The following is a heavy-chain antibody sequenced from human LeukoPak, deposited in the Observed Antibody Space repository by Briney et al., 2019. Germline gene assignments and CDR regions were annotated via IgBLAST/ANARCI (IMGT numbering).Heavy chain of an antibody. V-gene: IGHV4-34*01. CDR2: INHSGST. D-gene: IGHD3-10*01. J-gene: IGHJ4*02. CDR1: GGSFSGYY. Sequence: SETLSLTCAVYGGSFSGYYWRWIRQPPGKGLEWIGEINHSGSTNYNPSLKSRVTISVDTSKNQFSLKLSSVTAADTAVYYCARTYYYGSGSIDYWGQGTLVTVSS. CDR3: ARTYYYGSGSIDY.